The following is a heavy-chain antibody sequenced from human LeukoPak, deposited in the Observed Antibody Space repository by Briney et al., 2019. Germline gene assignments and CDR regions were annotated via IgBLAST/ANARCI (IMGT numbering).Heavy chain of an antibody. CDR1: GYSFFSNYW. CDR2: LYPGDSDS. V-gene: IGHV5-51*01. D-gene: IGHD5-24*01. CDR3: ARASRDGYNQNFDY. J-gene: IGHJ4*02. Sequence: GESLKISCKAYGYSFFSNYWIAWVRQMPGKGLEWMGILYPGDSDSRYSPSFQGQVAISADRSISTAYLHWSSLKVSDTAMYYCARASRDGYNQNFDYWGQGTLVTVSS.